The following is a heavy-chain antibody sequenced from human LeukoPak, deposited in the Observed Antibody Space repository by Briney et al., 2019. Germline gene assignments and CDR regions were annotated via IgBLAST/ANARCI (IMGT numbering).Heavy chain of an antibody. J-gene: IGHJ3*02. V-gene: IGHV1-69*01. Sequence: ASVKVSCKASGGTFSSYAISWVPQAPGQGLEWMGGIIPIFGTANYAQKFQGRVTITADESTSTAYMELSSLRSEDTAVYYCARDMAGATGTGNDAFDIWGQGTMVTVSS. D-gene: IGHD1-1*01. CDR1: GGTFSSYA. CDR3: ARDMAGATGTGNDAFDI. CDR2: IIPIFGTA.